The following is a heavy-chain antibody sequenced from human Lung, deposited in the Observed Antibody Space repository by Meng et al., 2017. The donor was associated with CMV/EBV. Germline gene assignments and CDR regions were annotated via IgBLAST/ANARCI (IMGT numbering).Heavy chain of an antibody. CDR2: VYSASGNT. D-gene: IGHD2-2*01. Sequence: GGSLRLXCAASGFTLSNYAMSWVRQAPGKGLEWISVVYSASGNTYYADFVKGRFTVSRDNSKNTLDLQLKSLRTEDTDVYDCAKIHSTSWFFDSWGQGAMVTVSS. V-gene: IGHV3-23*03. CDR1: GFTLSNYA. CDR3: AKIHSTSWFFDS. J-gene: IGHJ4*02.